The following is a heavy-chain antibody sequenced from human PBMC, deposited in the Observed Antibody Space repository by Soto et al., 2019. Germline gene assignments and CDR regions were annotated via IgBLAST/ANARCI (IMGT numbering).Heavy chain of an antibody. V-gene: IGHV3-23*01. J-gene: IGHJ4*02. CDR1: GFTFGSYA. Sequence: EDHLLESGGGLVQPGGSLRLSCAASGFTFGSYAMGWVRQAPGKGLEWVSGISSDGGYTAYIDSVRGRFTISRDNSTSRLYLQMNSLRADDTAIYYCAKYTRTEHLGESWGQGTLVTVSS. CDR2: ISSDGGYT. CDR3: AKYTRTEHLGES. D-gene: IGHD3-16*01.